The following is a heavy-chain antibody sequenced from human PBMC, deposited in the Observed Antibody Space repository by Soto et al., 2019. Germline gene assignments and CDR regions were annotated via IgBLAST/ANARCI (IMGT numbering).Heavy chain of an antibody. D-gene: IGHD3-22*01. CDR3: ATPDYDTKGYAFDI. V-gene: IGHV4-30-4*01. Sequence: SETLCLTCTVSVGSISIGVHAWRWIRQSPGRGLEWIGYIYYSGSTYYNPSLKSRLTISVDTSKNQFSLNLRSVTAADTAVYYCATPDYDTKGYAFDIWGQGTMVTVSS. J-gene: IGHJ3*02. CDR1: VGSISIGVHA. CDR2: IYYSGST.